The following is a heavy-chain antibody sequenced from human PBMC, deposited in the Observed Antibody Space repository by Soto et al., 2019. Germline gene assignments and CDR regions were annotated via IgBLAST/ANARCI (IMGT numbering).Heavy chain of an antibody. V-gene: IGHV4-34*01. D-gene: IGHD3-9*01. CDR1: GGSFSGYY. CDR3: ARLGPAYDILTDRDSYGMDV. J-gene: IGHJ6*02. Sequence: QVQLQQWGAGLLKPSETLSLTCAVYGGSFSGYYWSWIRQPPGKGLEWIGEINHSGSTNYNPSLKSRVTISVDTSKNQFSLKLSSVTAADTAVYYCARLGPAYDILTDRDSYGMDVWGQGTTVTVSS. CDR2: INHSGST.